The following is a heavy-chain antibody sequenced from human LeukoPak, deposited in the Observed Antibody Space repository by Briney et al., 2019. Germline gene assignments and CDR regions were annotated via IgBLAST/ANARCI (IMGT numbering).Heavy chain of an antibody. CDR3: ARDRSIVGATTDY. J-gene: IGHJ4*02. D-gene: IGHD1-26*01. CDR2: ISSSSSYI. Sequence: GGSLRLSCAASGFTFSSHSMNWVRQAPGKGLEWFSSISSSSSYIYYADSVKGRFTISRDNAKNSLYLQMNSLRAEDTAVYYCARDRSIVGATTDYWGQGTLVTVSS. CDR1: GFTFSSHS. V-gene: IGHV3-21*01.